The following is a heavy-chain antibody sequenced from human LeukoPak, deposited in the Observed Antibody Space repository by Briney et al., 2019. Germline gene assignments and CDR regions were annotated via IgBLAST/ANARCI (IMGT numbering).Heavy chain of an antibody. CDR2: IDGDGSST. CDR1: GFTFSTYW. D-gene: IGHD3-3*01. J-gene: IGHJ1*01. CDR3: VRGSISGYYGYFQH. V-gene: IGHV3-74*01. Sequence: PGGSLRLSCAASGFTFSTYWMHWVRQAPGKGLVWVSRIDGDGSSTSYADSVKGRFTISRDNAKNTVYLQLNSLRAEDTAVYYCVRGSISGYYGYFQHWGQGTLVTVSS.